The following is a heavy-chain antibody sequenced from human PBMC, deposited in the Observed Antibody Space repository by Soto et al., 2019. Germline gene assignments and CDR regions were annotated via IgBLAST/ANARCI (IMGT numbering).Heavy chain of an antibody. CDR3: ARDRTQRGYFDL. Sequence: QVQLVESGGGVVQPGRSLRLSCAASGFTFSSYGMHWVRQAPGKGLEWVAVIWYDGSNKYYTDSVKGRFTISRDNSKNTLYLQMNSLRAEDTAVYYCARDRTQRGYFDLWGRGTLVTVSS. J-gene: IGHJ2*01. CDR1: GFTFSSYG. CDR2: IWYDGSNK. V-gene: IGHV3-33*01.